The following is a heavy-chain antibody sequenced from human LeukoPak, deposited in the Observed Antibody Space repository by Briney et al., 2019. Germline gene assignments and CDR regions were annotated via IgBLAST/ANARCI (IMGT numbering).Heavy chain of an antibody. Sequence: GGSLRLSCAASGFTLSSYAMSWVRQGPGKGLEWVSAISVSGNTYHADSVKGRFTISRDNSKNTLYLQMNSLRAEDTAVYYCARENYYGSGIRAFDIWGQGTMVTVSS. D-gene: IGHD3-10*01. CDR2: ISVSGNT. CDR1: GFTLSSYA. V-gene: IGHV3-23*01. CDR3: ARENYYGSGIRAFDI. J-gene: IGHJ3*02.